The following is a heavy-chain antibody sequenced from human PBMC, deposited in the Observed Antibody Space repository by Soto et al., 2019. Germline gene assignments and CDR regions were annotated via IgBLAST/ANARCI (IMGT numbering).Heavy chain of an antibody. CDR2: IKSKSYGGAT. D-gene: IGHD2-2*01. V-gene: IGHV3-49*03. CDR1: GVNFDDYV. J-gene: IGHJ4*02. CDR3: TMWPANAQSNFEF. Sequence: EVRLVESGGGLEQPGRSLRLSCTGSGVNFDDYVMTWIRQAPGKGLEFMANIKSKSYGGATEYGASVKDRFIVSRDDSKSIAYLQTNSLRIEDTAVYYCTMWPANAQSNFEFWGQGTLVTVSS.